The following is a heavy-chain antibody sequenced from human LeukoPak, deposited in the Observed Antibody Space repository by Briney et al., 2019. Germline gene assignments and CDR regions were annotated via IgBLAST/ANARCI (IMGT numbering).Heavy chain of an antibody. V-gene: IGHV1-18*01. Sequence: ASVKVSRKASGYTFTSYGISWVRQAPGQGLEWMGWISAYNGNTYYAQKLQGRVTMTTDTSTSTAYMELRSLRSDDTAVYYCARDSRSLYGLKTRGPFDYWGQGTLVTVSS. CDR1: GYTFTSYG. CDR3: ARDSRSLYGLKTRGPFDY. J-gene: IGHJ4*02. CDR2: ISAYNGNT. D-gene: IGHD2-2*01.